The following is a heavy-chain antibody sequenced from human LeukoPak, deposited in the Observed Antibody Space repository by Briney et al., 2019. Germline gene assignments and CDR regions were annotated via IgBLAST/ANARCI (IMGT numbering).Heavy chain of an antibody. CDR3: ARDPSPFYSGSYLGFDP. CDR1: GGSISSYY. CDR2: IYYSGST. D-gene: IGHD1-26*01. Sequence: SETLSLTCTVSGGSISSYYWSWIRQPPGKGLEWIGYIYYSGSTNYNPSLKSRVTISVDTSKNQFSLKLSSVTAADTAVYYCARDPSPFYSGSYLGFDPWGQGTLVTVSS. V-gene: IGHV4-59*01. J-gene: IGHJ5*02.